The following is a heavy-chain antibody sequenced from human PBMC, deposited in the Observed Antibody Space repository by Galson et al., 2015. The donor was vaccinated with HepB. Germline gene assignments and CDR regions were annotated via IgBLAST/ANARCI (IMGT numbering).Heavy chain of an antibody. CDR1: GGSFSGYY. CDR2: INHSGST. Sequence: ETLSLTCAVYGGSFSGYYWSWIRQPPGKGLEWIGEINHSGSTNYNPSLKSRVTISVDTSKNQFPLKLSSVTAADTAVYYCARSSSSAFDIWGQGTMVTVSS. V-gene: IGHV4-34*01. D-gene: IGHD3-10*01. CDR3: ARSSSSAFDI. J-gene: IGHJ3*02.